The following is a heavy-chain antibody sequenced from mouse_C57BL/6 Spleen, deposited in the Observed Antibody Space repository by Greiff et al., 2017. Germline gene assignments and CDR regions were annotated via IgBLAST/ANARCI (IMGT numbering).Heavy chain of an antibody. CDR3: ARSDYYGSKCRALDD. J-gene: IGHJ4*01. D-gene: IGHD1-1*01. Sequence: QVQLKESGPELVKPGASVKISCKASGYTFTDYYINWVKQRPGQGLEWIGWIYPGSGNTKYNEKFKGKATLTVDTSSSTAYMQLSSLTSEDYAVYFCARSDYYGSKCRALDDWGQGTSVTVPS. CDR1: GYTFTDYY. CDR2: IYPGSGNT. V-gene: IGHV1-84*01.